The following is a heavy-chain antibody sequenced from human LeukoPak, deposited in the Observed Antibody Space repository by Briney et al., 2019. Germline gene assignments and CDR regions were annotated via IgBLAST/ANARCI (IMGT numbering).Heavy chain of an antibody. Sequence: GGSLRLSCAASGFTFSSYAMHWVRQAPGKGLEWVAVISYDGSNKYYADSVKGRFTISRDNSKNTLYLQMNSLRAEDTAVYYCARERSYYDSRGGGYFDYWGQGTLVTVSS. V-gene: IGHV3-30-3*01. J-gene: IGHJ4*02. CDR2: ISYDGSNK. CDR1: GFTFSSYA. CDR3: ARERSYYDSRGGGYFDY. D-gene: IGHD3-22*01.